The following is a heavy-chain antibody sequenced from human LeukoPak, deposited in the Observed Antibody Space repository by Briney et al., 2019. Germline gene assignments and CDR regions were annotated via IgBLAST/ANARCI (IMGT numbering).Heavy chain of an antibody. V-gene: IGHV3-7*01. Sequence: PGGSLRLSCAASGFTLSNYWMSWVRQAPGKGLEWVANIKQDGSKLSYVDSVEGRFTVSRDNAKNSLYLQMNSLRAEDTAVYYCARWEARDTWVYDYWGQGTLVTVSS. CDR1: GFTLSNYW. CDR2: IKQDGSKL. J-gene: IGHJ4*02. CDR3: ARWEARDTWVYDY. D-gene: IGHD1-26*01.